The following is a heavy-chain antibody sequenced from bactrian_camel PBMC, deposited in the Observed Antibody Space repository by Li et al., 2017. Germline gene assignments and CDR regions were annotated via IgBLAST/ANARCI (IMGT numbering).Heavy chain of an antibody. CDR3: AGQAYGGCWGTSYNY. J-gene: IGHJ4*01. Sequence: HVQLVESGGGSVQPGGSLRLSCVVSGDTSNINSMAWFRQAPGNEREAVAAIDSDGFPSYSALVKGRFTISADHTKNTVSLHMTGLKPEDTAMYFCAGQAYGGCWGTSYNYWGQGTQVTVS. CDR1: GDTSNINS. V-gene: IGHV3S53*01. D-gene: IGHD5*01. CDR2: IDSDGFP.